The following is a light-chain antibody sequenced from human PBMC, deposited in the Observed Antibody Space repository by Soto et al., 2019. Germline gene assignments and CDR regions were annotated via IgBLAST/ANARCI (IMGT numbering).Light chain of an antibody. J-gene: IGKJ3*01. CDR2: DAS. CDR3: QHRSNWLGT. Sequence: EIVLPQSPATLSLSPGERATLSCRASQSVSSFLAWYQQKSGPTPRLLIYDASNRATGIPARFSGSGSGTDFTLTISSLEPEDFAVYYCQHRSNWLGTFGPGTKVDIK. CDR1: QSVSSF. V-gene: IGKV3-11*01.